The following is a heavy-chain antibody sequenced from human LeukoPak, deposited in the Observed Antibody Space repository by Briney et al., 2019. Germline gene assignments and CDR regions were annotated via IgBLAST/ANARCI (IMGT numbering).Heavy chain of an antibody. CDR2: VESGGDT. D-gene: IGHD3-10*01. CDR3: ARVGSYYDMDV. CDR1: GFTPSSYT. V-gene: IGHV3-53*01. Sequence: PGGSLRLSCAGSGFTPSSYTMNWVRQAPGKGLEWVLVVESGGDTSYANSVKGRFTVSRDIFQNTLYLQMNNLRAEDTAVYYCARVGSYYDMDVWGQGTTVTVSS. J-gene: IGHJ6*02.